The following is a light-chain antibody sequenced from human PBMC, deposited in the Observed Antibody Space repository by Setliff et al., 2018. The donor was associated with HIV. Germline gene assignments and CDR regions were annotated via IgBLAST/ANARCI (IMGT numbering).Light chain of an antibody. CDR2: RNN. V-gene: IGLV1-47*01. CDR3: ATWDDSLSTWG. CDR1: TSNIRSNY. Sequence: KRDTMSCSGSTSNIRSNYVYWYQQLPGTAPKLLIYRNNQRPSGVPDRFSGSKSGTSASLAISGLRSEDEADYYCATWDDSLSTWGFGGGTKVTVL. J-gene: IGLJ3*02.